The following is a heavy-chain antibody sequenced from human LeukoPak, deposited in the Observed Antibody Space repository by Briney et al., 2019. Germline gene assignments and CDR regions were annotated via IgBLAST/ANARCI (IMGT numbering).Heavy chain of an antibody. CDR2: IIPIFGTA. CDR3: AREFGDGYNYGAFDI. Sequence: RASVKVSCKASGGTFSSYAISWVRQAPGQGLEWMGGIIPIFGTANYAQKFQGRVTITADESTSTAYMELSSLRSEDTAVYYCAREFGDGYNYGAFDIWGQGTMVTVSS. J-gene: IGHJ3*02. D-gene: IGHD5-24*01. V-gene: IGHV1-69*13. CDR1: GGTFSSYA.